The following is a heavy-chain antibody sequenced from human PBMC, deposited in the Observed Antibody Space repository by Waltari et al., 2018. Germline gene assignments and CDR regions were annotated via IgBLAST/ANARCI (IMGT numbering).Heavy chain of an antibody. CDR1: GFSFSDYN. V-gene: IGHV3-21*01. Sequence: QLVESGGGLVKPGSSLRRSCAASGFSFSDYNMHWLRRAPGKGLEWASASRSKITYRYYANSVRVRFSISRDNAENSLFLQMNNLRGEDTAVYYCARDTIFYGSGSYDPWGQGTRVTVSS. CDR3: ARDTIFYGSGSYDP. J-gene: IGHJ5*02. D-gene: IGHD3-10*01. CDR2: SRSKITYR.